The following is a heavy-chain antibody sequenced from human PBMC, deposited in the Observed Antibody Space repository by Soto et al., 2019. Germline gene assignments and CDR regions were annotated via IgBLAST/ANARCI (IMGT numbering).Heavy chain of an antibody. V-gene: IGHV3-48*02. CDR3: ARARCSSTSCYRGLDV. CDR2: ISSRSTSI. J-gene: IGHJ6*02. Sequence: GALRLSCAASGFNFSTYSVNWVRQAPGKGLEWISHISSRSTSINYADSVKGRFTISRDNAKNSLYLQLNSLRDEDTAVYFCARARCSSTSCYRGLDVWGPGTTV. D-gene: IGHD2-2*02. CDR1: GFNFSTYS.